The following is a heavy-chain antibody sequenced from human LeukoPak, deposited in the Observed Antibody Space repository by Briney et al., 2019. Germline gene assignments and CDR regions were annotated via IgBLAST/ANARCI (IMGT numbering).Heavy chain of an antibody. V-gene: IGHV1-2*02. CDR2: INPNSGGT. J-gene: IGHJ6*02. CDR3: ARRPERAMVRGVIITFYGMDV. D-gene: IGHD3-10*01. CDR1: GYTFTGYY. Sequence: ASVKVSCKASGYTFTGYYMHWVRQAPGQGLEWMGWINPNSGGTNYAQKFQGRVTMTRDTSISTAYMELSRLRSDDTAVYYCARRPERAMVRGVIITFYGMDVWGQGTTVTVS.